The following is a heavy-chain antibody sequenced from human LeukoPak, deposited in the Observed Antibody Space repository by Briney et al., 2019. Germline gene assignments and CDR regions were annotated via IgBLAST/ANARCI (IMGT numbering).Heavy chain of an antibody. V-gene: IGHV1-8*01. J-gene: IGHJ5*02. CDR2: MNPNSGNT. CDR3: ARAQYYYDSSGYYWNWFDP. Sequence: ASVKVSCKASGYTFTSYGINWARQATGQGLEWMGWMNPNSGNTGYAQKFQGRVTMTRNTSISTAYMELSSLRSEDTAVYYCARAQYYYDSSGYYWNWFDPWGQGTLVTVSS. D-gene: IGHD3-22*01. CDR1: GYTFTSYG.